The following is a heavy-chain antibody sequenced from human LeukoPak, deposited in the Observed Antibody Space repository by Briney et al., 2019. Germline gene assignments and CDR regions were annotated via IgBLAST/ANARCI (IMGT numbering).Heavy chain of an antibody. CDR3: ARGAYWWELGDLDY. J-gene: IGHJ4*02. CDR2: IWYDGSNK. Sequence: GGSLRLSCAASGFTFSSYGMHWVRQAPGKGLEWVAVIWYDGSNKYYADSVKGRFTISRDNSKNTLYLQMNSLRAEDTAVYYCARGAYWWELGDLDYWGQGTLVTVSS. D-gene: IGHD2-15*01. CDR1: GFTFSSYG. V-gene: IGHV3-33*01.